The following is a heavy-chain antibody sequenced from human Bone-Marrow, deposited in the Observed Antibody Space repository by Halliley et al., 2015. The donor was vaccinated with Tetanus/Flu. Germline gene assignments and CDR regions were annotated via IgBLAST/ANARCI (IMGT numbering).Heavy chain of an antibody. J-gene: IGHJ4*02. V-gene: IGHV5-51*01. CDR3: ARRITIFGVGFDY. CDR2: IFPGDSET. Sequence: MGLIFPGDSETGYSPSFQGQVTISADQSINTAYLHWSSLEASDTAIYYCARRITIFGVGFDYWGQGTLVSVSS. D-gene: IGHD3-3*01.